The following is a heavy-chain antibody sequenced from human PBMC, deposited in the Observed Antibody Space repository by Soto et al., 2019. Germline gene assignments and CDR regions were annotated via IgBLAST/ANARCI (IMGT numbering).Heavy chain of an antibody. CDR3: AKAKNDYNWDNRPPFDY. Sequence: GGSLRLSCEASGFTLRNYAMTWIRQAPGKGLEWVSLISANDVGTYYAESVKTRFTISTDQSRNTVYLQMDSLRADDTAIYYRAKAKNDYNWDNRPPFDYWGQGTSVTVSS. J-gene: IGHJ4*02. V-gene: IGHV3-23*01. CDR1: GFTLRNYA. CDR2: ISANDVGT. D-gene: IGHD1-20*01.